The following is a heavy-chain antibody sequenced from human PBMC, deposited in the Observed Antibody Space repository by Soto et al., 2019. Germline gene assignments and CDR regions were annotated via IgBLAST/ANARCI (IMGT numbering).Heavy chain of an antibody. CDR3: AKDRRFSSGLSGLDY. J-gene: IGHJ4*02. CDR1: GFPFSSYA. D-gene: IGHD6-19*01. Sequence: GGSLSLSCAASGFPFSSYAMSWVRQAPGKGLEWVSTISGGGDSTYYADSVKGRFTISRDSSQKTLYLQMNSLRPEDTALYYCAKDRRFSSGLSGLDYWGQGSLVTVSS. CDR2: ISGGGDST. V-gene: IGHV3-23*01.